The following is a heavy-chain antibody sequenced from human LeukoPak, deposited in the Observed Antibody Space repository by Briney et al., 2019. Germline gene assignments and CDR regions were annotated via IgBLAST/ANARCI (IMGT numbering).Heavy chain of an antibody. V-gene: IGHV1-8*01. J-gene: IGHJ5*02. D-gene: IGHD3-22*01. CDR2: MNPNSGNT. CDR3: ARGGDYYDSSGLHKFDP. CDR1: GYTFTSYD. Sequence: VSVKVSCKASGYTFTSYDINWVLQATGQGLEWMGWMNPNSGNTGYAQKFQGRVTMTRNTSISTAYMELSSLRPEDTAVYYCARGGDYYDSSGLHKFDPWGQGTLVTVSS.